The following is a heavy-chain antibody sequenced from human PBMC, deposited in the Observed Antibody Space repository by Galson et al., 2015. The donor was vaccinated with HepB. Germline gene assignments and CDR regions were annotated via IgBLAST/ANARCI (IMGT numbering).Heavy chain of an antibody. V-gene: IGHV3-30*02. D-gene: IGHD2-21*01. CDR2: ILYDGRET. CDR1: GFNFRNHG. J-gene: IGHJ4*02. CDR3: VRDVVILAKEALDS. Sequence: SLRLSCAASGFNFRNHGMHWVRQAPGKGLEWLAFILYDGRETYYTDSVKGRFTISRDDSTTTLYLQMNSLRVEDTARYHCVRDVVILAKEALDSWGQGTLVTVSS.